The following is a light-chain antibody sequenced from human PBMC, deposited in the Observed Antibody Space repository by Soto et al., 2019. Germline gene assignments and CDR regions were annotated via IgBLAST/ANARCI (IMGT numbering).Light chain of an antibody. CDR3: QEFHNWPLLT. CDR2: GAS. J-gene: IGKJ3*01. CDR1: QSITSN. V-gene: IGKV3-15*01. Sequence: EIVMTQSPATLSVSPGERATLSCRASQSITSNLAWYQQKPGQAPRLLIYGASTRATGVPARFSGSGSGTEFTLTLSSLQSEDLALYYCQEFHNWPLLTFGPGTKVEIK.